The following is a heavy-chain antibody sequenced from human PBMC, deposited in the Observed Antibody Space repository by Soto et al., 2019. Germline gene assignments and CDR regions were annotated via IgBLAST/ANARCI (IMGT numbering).Heavy chain of an antibody. Sequence: GGSLRLSCAASGFTFSSYEMNWVRQAPGKGLEWGSYISSSGSTIYYADSVKGRFTISRDNAKNSLYLQMNSLRAEDTAAYYCARGPPKKIVVVPAAKYYYYGMDVWGQGTTATVSS. CDR1: GFTFSSYE. J-gene: IGHJ6*02. D-gene: IGHD2-2*01. V-gene: IGHV3-48*03. CDR3: ARGPPKKIVVVPAAKYYYYGMDV. CDR2: ISSSGSTI.